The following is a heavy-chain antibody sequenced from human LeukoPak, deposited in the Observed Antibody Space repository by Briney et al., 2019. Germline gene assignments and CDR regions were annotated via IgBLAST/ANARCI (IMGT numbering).Heavy chain of an antibody. CDR2: IYVGGAT. J-gene: IGHJ4*02. Sequence: GGSLRLSCAASGFSVSTNYMSWVRQAPGKGLECVSIIYVGGATDYADSVKGRFTISRDSSKNTLYLQMNTLRAEDTAVYFCAGNSGTYLNFDYWGQGTLVTVSS. D-gene: IGHD1-26*01. CDR3: AGNSGTYLNFDY. V-gene: IGHV3-66*01. CDR1: GFSVSTNY.